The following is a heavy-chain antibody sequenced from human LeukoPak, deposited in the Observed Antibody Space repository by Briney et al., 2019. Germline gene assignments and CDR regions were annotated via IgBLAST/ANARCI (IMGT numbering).Heavy chain of an antibody. CDR2: ISYDGSNK. CDR1: GFTFSSYG. V-gene: IGHV3-30*03. D-gene: IGHD1-26*01. J-gene: IGHJ4*02. Sequence: GRSLRLSCAASGFTFSSYGMHWVRQAPGKGLEWVAVISYDGSNKYYADSVKGRFTISRDNSKNTLCLQMNSLRAEDTAVYYCARGGWKWELIDYWGQGTLVTVSS. CDR3: ARGGWKWELIDY.